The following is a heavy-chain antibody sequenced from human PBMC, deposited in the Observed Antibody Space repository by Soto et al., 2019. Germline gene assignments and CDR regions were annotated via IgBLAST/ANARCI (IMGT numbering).Heavy chain of an antibody. Sequence: LSLTCAVYGGSFSGYYWSWIRQPPGKGLEWIGEINHSGSTNYNPSLKSRVTISVDTSKNQFSLKLSSVTAADTAVYYCARAGGSMVRGVIEPWGQGTLVTVSS. V-gene: IGHV4-34*01. CDR1: GGSFSGYY. D-gene: IGHD3-10*01. CDR2: INHSGST. CDR3: ARAGGSMVRGVIEP. J-gene: IGHJ4*02.